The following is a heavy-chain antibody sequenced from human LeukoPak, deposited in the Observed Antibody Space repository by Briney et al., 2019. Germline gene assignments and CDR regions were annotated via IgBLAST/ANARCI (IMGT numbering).Heavy chain of an antibody. Sequence: ASVKVSCKASGYTFPSYFMHWVRQAPGQGLEWMGIINPSGGSTFYAQKFQGRVTMTRDMSTSTVYMELSSLRSEDTAVYYCARDEEWQISGAFDYWGQGTLVTVSS. V-gene: IGHV1-46*01. D-gene: IGHD3-3*01. CDR2: INPSGGST. J-gene: IGHJ4*02. CDR3: ARDEEWQISGAFDY. CDR1: GYTFPSYF.